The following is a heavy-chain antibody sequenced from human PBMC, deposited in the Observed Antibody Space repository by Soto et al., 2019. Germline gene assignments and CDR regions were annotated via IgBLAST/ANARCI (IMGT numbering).Heavy chain of an antibody. CDR3: ASDLRQSGRVLPAPTWFAP. J-gene: IGHJ5*02. CDR1: GVTFGSYT. V-gene: IGHV1-69*02. CDR2: IIPIVGIV. Sequence: QVQLVQSGAEVKKPGSSVKVSCKASGVTFGSYTINWVRQAPGQGLEWMGRIIPIVGIVNYAQKLQGRVTTTPDTSTSTAYMELRSLRSQDTAMYYCASDLRQSGRVLPAPTWFAPWGQGTLVNVSS. D-gene: IGHD2-2*01.